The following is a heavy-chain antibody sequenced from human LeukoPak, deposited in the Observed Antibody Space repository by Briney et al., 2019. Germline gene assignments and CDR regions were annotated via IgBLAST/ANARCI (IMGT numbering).Heavy chain of an antibody. CDR2: INHSGST. Sequence: SETLSLTCAVYGGSFSGYYWSWIRQPPGKGLEWIGEINHSGSTNYNPSLKSRVTISLDTSKNQFSLKLSSVTAADTAVYYCARRDNYDFWSGYFFDYWGQGTLVTVSS. D-gene: IGHD3-3*01. V-gene: IGHV4-34*01. J-gene: IGHJ4*02. CDR3: ARRDNYDFWSGYFFDY. CDR1: GGSFSGYY.